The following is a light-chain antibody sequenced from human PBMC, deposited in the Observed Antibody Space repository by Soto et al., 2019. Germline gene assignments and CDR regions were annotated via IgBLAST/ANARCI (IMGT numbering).Light chain of an antibody. V-gene: IGLV6-57*01. Sequence: NFMLTQPHSVSGSPGKRVIISCTRSSGSIASNYVQWYQQRPGSSPTTVIYEDNQRPSGVPDRFSGSIDSSSNSASLTISGLETEDEADYYCQSYDATNQVFGGGTKVTVL. CDR2: EDN. CDR1: SGSIASNY. CDR3: QSYDATNQV. J-gene: IGLJ3*02.